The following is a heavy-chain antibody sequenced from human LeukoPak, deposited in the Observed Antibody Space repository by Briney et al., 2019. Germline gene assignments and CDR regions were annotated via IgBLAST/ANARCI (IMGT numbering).Heavy chain of an antibody. V-gene: IGHV4-4*07. CDR1: GGSISSYY. CDR2: IYTSGST. CDR3: ARDGYYYDSSGYGLDY. J-gene: IGHJ4*02. Sequence: SETLSLTCTVSGGSISSYYWSWIRQPAGKGLEWIGRIYTSGSTNYNPSLKSRVTMSVDTPKNQFSLKLSSVTAADTAVYYCARDGYYYDSSGYGLDYWGQGTLVTVSS. D-gene: IGHD3-22*01.